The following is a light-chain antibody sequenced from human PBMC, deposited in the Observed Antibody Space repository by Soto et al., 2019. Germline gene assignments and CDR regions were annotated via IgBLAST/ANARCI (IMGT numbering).Light chain of an antibody. CDR3: QQYGSSPPIT. CDR1: QSVSSSY. CDR2: GAS. Sequence: EVVLTQSPGTLSLSPGERATLSCRASQSVSSSYLAWFQQRPGQAPRHLISGASSRATGIPDRFSGSGSGTDFTLTISRLEPEDFAVYYCQQYGSSPPITFGQGTRLEI. V-gene: IGKV3-20*01. J-gene: IGKJ5*01.